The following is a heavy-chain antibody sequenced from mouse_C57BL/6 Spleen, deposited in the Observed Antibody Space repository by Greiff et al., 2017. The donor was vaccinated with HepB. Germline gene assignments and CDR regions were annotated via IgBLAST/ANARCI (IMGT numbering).Heavy chain of an antibody. CDR2: ISSGGDYI. CDR3: TREAIYYDYDGVPYYLDY. V-gene: IGHV5-9-1*02. CDR1: GFTFSSYA. Sequence: EVMLVESGEGLVKPGGSLKLSCAASGFTFSSYAMSWVRQTPEKRLEWVAYISSGGDYIYYADTVKGRFTISRDNARNTLYLQMSSLKSEDTAMYYCTREAIYYDYDGVPYYLDYGGQGTTLTVSS. D-gene: IGHD2-4*01. J-gene: IGHJ2*01.